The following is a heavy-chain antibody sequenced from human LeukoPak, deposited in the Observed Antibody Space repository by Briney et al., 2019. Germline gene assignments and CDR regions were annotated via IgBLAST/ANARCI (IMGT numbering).Heavy chain of an antibody. CDR1: GFTFSSYG. J-gene: IGHJ4*02. Sequence: PGGSLRLSCAASGFTFSSYGMHWVRQAPGKGLEWVAVIWYDGSNKYYADSAKGRFTISRDNSKNTLYLQMNSLRAEDTAVYYCAKDGGYCSGGSCYSGVFVHYWGQGTLVTVSS. V-gene: IGHV3-33*06. CDR3: AKDGGYCSGGSCYSGVFVHY. D-gene: IGHD2-15*01. CDR2: IWYDGSNK.